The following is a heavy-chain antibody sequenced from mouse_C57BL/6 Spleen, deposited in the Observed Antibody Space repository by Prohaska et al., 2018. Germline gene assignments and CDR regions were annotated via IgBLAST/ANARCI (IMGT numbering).Heavy chain of an antibody. CDR2: INLYGRAI. J-gene: IGHJ1*03. CDR3: MRYGSSYWYFDV. CDR1: GLPFSGFW. D-gene: IGHD1-1*01. Sequence: EVQLLETGGGLLQPGGSRGLSCEGSGLPFSGFWMSWVRQTPGKTLEWIGDINLYGRAINYAPSIKDRFTIFRDNDKSTLYLQMSNVRSEDTATYFCMRYGSSYWYFDVWGTGTTVTVSS. V-gene: IGHV11-2*01.